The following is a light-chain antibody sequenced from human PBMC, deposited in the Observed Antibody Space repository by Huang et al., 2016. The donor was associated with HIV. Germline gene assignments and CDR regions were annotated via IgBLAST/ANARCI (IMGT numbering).Light chain of an antibody. J-gene: IGKJ1*01. CDR3: HQYTKWPSWT. Sequence: EIVMTQSPGTLTVSPGERATLSCRASQSVSSNLAWYQQQPGQTPRLLSYGASTRATGIPGRCSGSGSGTEFTLTSSSLQSEEFGVYYCHQYTKWPSWTFGQGTKVEIK. CDR1: QSVSSN. V-gene: IGKV3-15*01. CDR2: GAS.